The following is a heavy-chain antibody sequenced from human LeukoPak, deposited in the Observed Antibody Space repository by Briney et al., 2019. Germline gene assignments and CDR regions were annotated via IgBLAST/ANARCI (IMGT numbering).Heavy chain of an antibody. Sequence: PSETLSLTCAVYGGSFSGYYWNWIRQPPGKGLEWIGEINHSGGTNYNPSLKSRVTISVDTSKKQFSLNLSSVTAADTAVYYCARGVDYYGVWGQGTLVTVSS. CDR1: GGSFSGYY. CDR3: ARGVDYYGV. CDR2: INHSGGT. V-gene: IGHV4-34*01. J-gene: IGHJ4*02. D-gene: IGHD3-10*01.